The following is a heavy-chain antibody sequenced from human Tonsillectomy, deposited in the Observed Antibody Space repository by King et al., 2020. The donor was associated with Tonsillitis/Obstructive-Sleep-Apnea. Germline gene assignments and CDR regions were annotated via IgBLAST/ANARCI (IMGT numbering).Heavy chain of an antibody. D-gene: IGHD4-17*01. CDR2: IYHSGSA. CDR1: GGSITNNNW. J-gene: IGHJ4*02. CDR3: ARHRRDYGFDS. V-gene: IGHV4-4*02. Sequence: QLQESGPGLVKPSETLSLTCAVSGGSITNNNWWSWVRQAPGKGLEWIGEIYHSGSATYTPSLKSRVTISVDKSKHQFSLKVTSMTVADTAVYFCARHRRDYGFDSWGPGALVTVSS.